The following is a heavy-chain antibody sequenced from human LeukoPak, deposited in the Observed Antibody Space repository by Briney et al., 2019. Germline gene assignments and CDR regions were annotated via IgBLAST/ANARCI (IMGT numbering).Heavy chain of an antibody. Sequence: GGSLRPSCAASGFTFSSYWMNWVRQAPGKGLEWVGRIKSKTDGGATDYAAPVKGRFTVSRDGSKNTVSLQMNSLKTEDTAVYYCTTEEEATFDYWGQGTLVTVSS. CDR1: GFTFSSYW. CDR3: TTEEEATFDY. D-gene: IGHD1-26*01. V-gene: IGHV3-15*01. CDR2: IKSKTDGGAT. J-gene: IGHJ4*02.